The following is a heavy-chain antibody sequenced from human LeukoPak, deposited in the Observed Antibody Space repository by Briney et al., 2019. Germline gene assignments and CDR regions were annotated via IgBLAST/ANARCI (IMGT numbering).Heavy chain of an antibody. J-gene: IGHJ3*02. CDR3: ARLQQLSAFDI. Sequence: PSETLSLTCTVSGGSISSSYWSWIRQPPGKGLEWIGYIYYSGSTNYNPSLKSRVTISVDTSKNQFSLKLSSVTAADTAVYYCARLQQLSAFDIWGQGTMVTVSS. CDR1: GGSISSSY. V-gene: IGHV4-59*08. CDR2: IYYSGST. D-gene: IGHD6-13*01.